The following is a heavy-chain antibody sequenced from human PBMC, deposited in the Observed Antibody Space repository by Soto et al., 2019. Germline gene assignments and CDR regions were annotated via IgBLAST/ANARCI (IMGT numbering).Heavy chain of an antibody. CDR2: IYHSGST. Sequence: QLQLQESGSGLVKPSQTLSLTCAVPGGSISSGGYSWSWIRQPPGKGLEWLGYIYHSGSTYYNPSLKRRVTVAVDTSKNQFSLKLSSVTAADTAVYYGAGGASYYYDSSGYCYFDYWVQGTLVTVSS. D-gene: IGHD3-22*01. CDR3: AGGASYYYDSSGYCYFDY. CDR1: GGSISSGGYS. J-gene: IGHJ4*02. V-gene: IGHV4-30-2*01.